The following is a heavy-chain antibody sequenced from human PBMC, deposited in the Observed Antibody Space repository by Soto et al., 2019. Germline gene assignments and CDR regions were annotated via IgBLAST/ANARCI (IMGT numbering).Heavy chain of an antibody. V-gene: IGHV4-30-2*01. CDR1: GGSISSGGYS. CDR2: IYNSGST. J-gene: IGHJ4*02. Sequence: QLQLQESGSGLVKPSQTLSLTCAVSGGSISSGGYSWSWIRQPPGKGLEWIGYIYNSGSTYYNPSTKRRVTLSVERSQNRFALKLSSVTAADTAVYYCARGGKTVTTFDYWGQGTLVTVSS. CDR3: ARGGKTVTTFDY. D-gene: IGHD4-17*01.